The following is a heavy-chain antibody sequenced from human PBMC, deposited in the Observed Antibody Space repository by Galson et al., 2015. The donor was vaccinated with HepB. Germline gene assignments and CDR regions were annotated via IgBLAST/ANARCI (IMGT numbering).Heavy chain of an antibody. Sequence: CAISGDSVSSNSAAWNWIRQSPSRGLEWLGRTYYRSKWYNDYAVSVKSRITINPDTSKNQFSLQLNSVTPEDTAVYYCARDLVPRRFYYYYGMDVWGQGTTVTVSS. CDR3: ARDLVPRRFYYYYGMDV. D-gene: IGHD3-10*02. J-gene: IGHJ6*02. V-gene: IGHV6-1*01. CDR1: GDSVSSNSAA. CDR2: TYYRSKWYN.